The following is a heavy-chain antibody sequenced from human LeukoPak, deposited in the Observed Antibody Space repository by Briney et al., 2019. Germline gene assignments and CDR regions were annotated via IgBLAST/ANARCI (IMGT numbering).Heavy chain of an antibody. V-gene: IGHV3-23*01. CDR1: RFTFSSYV. J-gene: IGHJ4*02. CDR3: VAPASSSTVYYFDC. Sequence: GGSLRLSCAASRFTFSSYVMSWVRQAPGKGLECVSAIGGSGRSTYYADSVKGRFTISRDNSKNTLYLQMSSLRAEDTAIYYCVAPASSSTVYYFDCWGQGTLVTVSS. CDR2: IGGSGRST. D-gene: IGHD6-6*01.